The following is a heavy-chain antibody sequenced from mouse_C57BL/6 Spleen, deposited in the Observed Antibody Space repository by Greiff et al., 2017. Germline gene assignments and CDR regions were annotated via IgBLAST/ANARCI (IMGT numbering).Heavy chain of an antibody. Sequence: QVQLQQPGAELVKPGASVKLSCKASGYTFTSYWMHWVKQRPGQGLEWIGMIHPNSGSTNYNEKFKSKATLPVDKSSSTAYMQLSSLTSEDAAVYYCSRGPSYYGNIYFDYWGQGTTLTVSS. CDR2: IHPNSGST. D-gene: IGHD2-1*01. J-gene: IGHJ2*01. CDR3: SRGPSYYGNIYFDY. V-gene: IGHV1-64*01. CDR1: GYTFTSYW.